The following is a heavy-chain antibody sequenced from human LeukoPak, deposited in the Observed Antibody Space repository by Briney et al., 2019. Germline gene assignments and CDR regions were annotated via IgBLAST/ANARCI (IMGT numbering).Heavy chain of an antibody. CDR2: IWFDGRNK. D-gene: IGHD3-10*01. V-gene: IGHV3-33*01. J-gene: IGHJ4*02. Sequence: GGSLRLSCAASGFTFSRYGMHWVRQAPGKGLEWVTVIWFDGRNKYYADSVKGRFTISRDNSNNTLYLQMNSLRAEDTAVYYCVRDNSGSVVRGVLQYWGQGTLVTVSS. CDR1: GFTFSRYG. CDR3: VRDNSGSVVRGVLQY.